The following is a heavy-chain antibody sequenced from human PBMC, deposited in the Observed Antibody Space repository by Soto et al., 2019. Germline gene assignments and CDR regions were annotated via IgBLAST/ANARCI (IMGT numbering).Heavy chain of an antibody. V-gene: IGHV4-59*01. CDR3: ARDLWGYCGTDCYPLDV. J-gene: IGHJ6*02. D-gene: IGHD2-21*02. Sequence: SETLSLTCTVSGGSFSPNYWSWIRQPPGKGLEWIGYMYNTGSTVYNPSFKSRVTISVDTSKNQFSLKLNSVTAADTAVYYCARDLWGYCGTDCYPLDVWGQGTTVTVSS. CDR2: MYNTGST. CDR1: GGSFSPNY.